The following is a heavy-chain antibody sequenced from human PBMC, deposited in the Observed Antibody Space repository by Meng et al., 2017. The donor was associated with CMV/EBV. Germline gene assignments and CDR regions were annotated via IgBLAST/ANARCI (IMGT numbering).Heavy chain of an antibody. CDR1: GGSISSYY. V-gene: IGHV4-59*01. CDR2: IYYSGST. D-gene: IGHD2-21*02. J-gene: IGHJ5*02. Sequence: SETLSLTCTVSGGSISSYYWSWIRQPPGKGLEWIGYIYYSGSTNYNPSLKSRVTISVDTSKNQFSLKLSSVTAADTAVYCCARILGGYWAAAWFDPWGQGTLVTVSS. CDR3: ARILGGYWAAAWFDP.